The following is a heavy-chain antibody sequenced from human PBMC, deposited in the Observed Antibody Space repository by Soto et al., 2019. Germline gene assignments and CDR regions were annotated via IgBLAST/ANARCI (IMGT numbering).Heavy chain of an antibody. CDR2: ISNSGST. V-gene: IGHV4-31*11. Sequence: PSETLSLTCAVSGGSISNVGYCWSCIRQHPGKGLEWIGCISNSGSTYYNSSLKSRVTISVDTSENQFSLKLTSVTDADTAVYYCARGVLLWGQGTLVTVSS. J-gene: IGHJ4*02. CDR3: ARGVLL. CDR1: GGSISNVGYC.